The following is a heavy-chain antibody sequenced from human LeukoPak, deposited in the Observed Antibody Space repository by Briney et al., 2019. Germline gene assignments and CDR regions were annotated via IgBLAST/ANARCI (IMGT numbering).Heavy chain of an antibody. CDR2: VGHEDGTT. J-gene: IGHJ4*02. Sequence: ASVRISCKVSGATLSKIPIDWVRQAHGKGLEWMGSVGHEDGTTIHAQKFQGRFNMTVDTATDTAYMEMSSLMSEDTAIYYCATGAIVFDYWGQGTLVTVSS. CDR1: GATLSKIP. V-gene: IGHV1-24*01. CDR3: ATGAIVFDY. D-gene: IGHD3-22*01.